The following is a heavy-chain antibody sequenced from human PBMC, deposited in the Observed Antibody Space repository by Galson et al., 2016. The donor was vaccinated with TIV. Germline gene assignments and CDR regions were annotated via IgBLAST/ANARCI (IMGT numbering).Heavy chain of an antibody. CDR1: GFTFSDSA. J-gene: IGHJ2*01. Sequence: SLRLSCAVSGFTFSDSAMHWVRQASGKGLEWIGRINNKANTHATEYTASLKGRFTISRDDSRNTAYLQMNNLKTDDTAVYYCARSRINWGVGRDWYFDLWGRGTLVTVSS. CDR3: ARSRINWGVGRDWYFDL. V-gene: IGHV3-73*01. CDR2: INNKANTHAT. D-gene: IGHD7-27*01.